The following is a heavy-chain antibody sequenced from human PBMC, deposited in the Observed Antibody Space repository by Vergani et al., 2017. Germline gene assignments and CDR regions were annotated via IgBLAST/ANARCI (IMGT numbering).Heavy chain of an antibody. D-gene: IGHD2-2*01. CDR3: ASDPSTPDYYYGMDV. V-gene: IGHV3-7*03. J-gene: IGHJ6*02. Sequence: EVQLVESGGGLVQPGGSRRLSCAASGFPFSSYWMNWVRQAPGKGLDWVANIKQDGSENYYVDSVKGRFTISRDNATNSVYLQMNRLRAEDTAVYSCASDPSTPDYYYGMDVWGQGTTVTVSS. CDR1: GFPFSSYW. CDR2: IKQDGSEN.